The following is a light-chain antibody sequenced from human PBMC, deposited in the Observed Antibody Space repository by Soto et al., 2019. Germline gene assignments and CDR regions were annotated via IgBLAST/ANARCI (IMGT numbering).Light chain of an antibody. CDR2: GAS. Sequence: EIVMTQSPATLSVSPGDGATLSCRASQSVDSNLAWYQQKPGQTPRLLIYGASTRPTGIPARFSGSGSGTEFTLTISSLQSEDSAVYYCQQYNDRPLTLGGGTKVDIK. CDR3: QQYNDRPLT. CDR1: QSVDSN. V-gene: IGKV3D-15*01. J-gene: IGKJ4*01.